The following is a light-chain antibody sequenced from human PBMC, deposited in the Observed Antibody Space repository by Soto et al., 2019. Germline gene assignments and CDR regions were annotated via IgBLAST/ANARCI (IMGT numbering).Light chain of an antibody. J-gene: IGLJ1*01. CDR3: SSYTSSSTYV. CDR1: SSDVGRYNF. CDR2: DVN. V-gene: IGLV2-14*01. Sequence: QSALTQPASVSGSPGQSITISCTGTSSDVGRYNFVSWYQQHPGKAPKFIIYDVNNRPSGVSNRFSGSKSGDTASLTISGLQAEDEAGYYCSSYTSSSTYVFGTGTKLTVL.